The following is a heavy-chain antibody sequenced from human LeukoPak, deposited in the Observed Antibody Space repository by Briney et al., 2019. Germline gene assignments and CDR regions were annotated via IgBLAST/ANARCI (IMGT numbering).Heavy chain of an antibody. J-gene: IGHJ4*02. CDR3: AKDRNYFDY. CDR2: IRSSSIST. CDR1: GFTFNNYG. Sequence: GGSLRLSCAASGFTFNNYGMNWVRLAPGKGLEWVSSIRSSSISTYYADSVKGRFTISRDNSKNTLYLQMNSLRAEDTAVYYCAKDRNYFDYWGQGTLVTASS. V-gene: IGHV3-23*01.